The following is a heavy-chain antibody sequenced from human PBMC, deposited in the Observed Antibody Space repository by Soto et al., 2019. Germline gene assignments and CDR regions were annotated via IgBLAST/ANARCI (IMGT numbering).Heavy chain of an antibody. V-gene: IGHV1-24*01. J-gene: IGHJ3*02. CDR1: GYTLTELS. Sequence: ASVKVSCKVSGYTLTELSMHWVRQAPGKGLEWMGGFDPEDGETIYAQKFQGRVTMTEDTSTDTAYMELSSLRSEDTAVYYCATDQAWGFYYDSSARRPFDIWGQGTMVTVSS. D-gene: IGHD3-22*01. CDR2: FDPEDGET. CDR3: ATDQAWGFYYDSSARRPFDI.